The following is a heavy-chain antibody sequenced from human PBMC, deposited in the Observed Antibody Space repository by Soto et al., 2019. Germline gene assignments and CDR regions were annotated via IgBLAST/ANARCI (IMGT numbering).Heavy chain of an antibody. D-gene: IGHD4-17*01. CDR1: GFTFSSYA. J-gene: IGHJ4*02. V-gene: IGHV3-64*01. CDR3: ARGYGIDY. CDR2: ISSNGGST. Sequence: PGGFLRLSCAASGFTFSSYAMHWVRQAPGKGLEYVSAISSNGGSTYYANSVKGRFTISRDNSKNTLYLQMGSLRAEDMAVYYCARGYGIDYWGQGTLVTVSS.